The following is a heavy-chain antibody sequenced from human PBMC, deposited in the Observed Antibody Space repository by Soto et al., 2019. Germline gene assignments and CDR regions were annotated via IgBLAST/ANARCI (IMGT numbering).Heavy chain of an antibody. V-gene: IGHV1-69*02. CDR3: ARGIAVAGPDDAFDI. Sequence: QVQLVESGAEVKKPGSSVKVSCKASGGTFSSYTISWVRQAPGHGLEWMGRIIPILGIANYPQKFQGRVTITADKSTSTAYMELSSLRSEDTAVYYCARGIAVAGPDDAFDIWGQGTMVTVSS. J-gene: IGHJ3*02. CDR1: GGTFSSYT. D-gene: IGHD6-19*01. CDR2: IIPILGIA.